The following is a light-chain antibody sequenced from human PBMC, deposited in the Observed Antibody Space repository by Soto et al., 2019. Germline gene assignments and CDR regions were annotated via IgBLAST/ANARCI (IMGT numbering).Light chain of an antibody. CDR2: DVT. CDR1: SSDIGGYNS. V-gene: IGLV2-8*01. Sequence: QSVLTQSPSASGSPGRSVTISCTGTSSDIGGYNSVSWYQQHPGKAPKVMIYDVTKRPSWVPDRFSGSKSGNTASLTVSALQAEDEADYYCSSYTDRKNLVFGTGTKVTVL. J-gene: IGLJ1*01. CDR3: SSYTDRKNLV.